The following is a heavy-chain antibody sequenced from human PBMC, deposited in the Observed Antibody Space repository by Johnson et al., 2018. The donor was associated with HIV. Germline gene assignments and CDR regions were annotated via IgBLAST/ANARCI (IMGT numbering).Heavy chain of an antibody. Sequence: VQLVESGGGLVQPGGSLRLSCTGSGFTVSSYFMNWVRQAPGKGLEWVSVIYSVGSTFSADSVRGRFTISRDNSKNTLYLQMNNLRAEDTALYYCARATTYYYDSRQDAFDIWGQGTMVTVSS. V-gene: IGHV3-66*01. CDR2: IYSVGST. D-gene: IGHD3-22*01. CDR3: ARATTYYYDSRQDAFDI. J-gene: IGHJ3*02. CDR1: GFTVSSYF.